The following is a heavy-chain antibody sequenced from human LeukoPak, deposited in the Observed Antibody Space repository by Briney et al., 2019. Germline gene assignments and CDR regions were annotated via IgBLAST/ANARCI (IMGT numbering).Heavy chain of an antibody. D-gene: IGHD2-2*02. CDR3: ARGADATAINRIAFDI. CDR2: INHSGST. Sequence: SETLSLTCAVYGGSFSGYYWSWIRQPPGKGLEWIGEINHSGSTNYNPSLKSRVTISVDTSKNQFSLKLSSVTAADTAVYYCARGADATAINRIAFDIWGQGTMVTVSS. J-gene: IGHJ3*02. CDR1: GGSFSGYY. V-gene: IGHV4-34*01.